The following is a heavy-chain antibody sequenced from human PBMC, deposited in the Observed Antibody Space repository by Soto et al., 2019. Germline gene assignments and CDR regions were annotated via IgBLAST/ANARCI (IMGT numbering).Heavy chain of an antibody. J-gene: IGHJ5*02. Sequence: QVQLQESGPGLVRPSETLSVTCTVSGGSVSSHYWSWIRQPPGKGLEWIGYIYYTGSTYYNPSLTLGVTMXXDXSXTQLWLQLNSVTAADTAVYYGARESAGSGKNNWFDPWGQGTLVTVSS. V-gene: IGHV4-59*02. CDR3: ARESAGSGKNNWFDP. CDR2: IYYTGST. CDR1: GGSVSSHY. D-gene: IGHD3-10*01.